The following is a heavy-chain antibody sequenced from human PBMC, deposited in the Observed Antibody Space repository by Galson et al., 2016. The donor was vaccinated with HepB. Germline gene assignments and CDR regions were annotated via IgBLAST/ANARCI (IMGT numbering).Heavy chain of an antibody. CDR3: ARASSRDSSSWYGAEYFQH. V-gene: IGHV1-46*01. Sequence: SVKVSCKASGYTFTSYAMHWVRQAPGQRLEWMGWINPNGGGTSYSQKFQGRVTMTRDTSTSTVYMELSSLRSEDTAVYYCARASSRDSSSWYGAEYFQHWGQGTLVTVSS. J-gene: IGHJ1*01. CDR1: GYTFTSYA. CDR2: INPNGGGT. D-gene: IGHD6-13*01.